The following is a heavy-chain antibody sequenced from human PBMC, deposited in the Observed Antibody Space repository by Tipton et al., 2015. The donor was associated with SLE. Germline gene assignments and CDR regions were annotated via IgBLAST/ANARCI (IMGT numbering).Heavy chain of an antibody. CDR2: ISWNGEDI. V-gene: IGHV3-9*01. Sequence: SLRLSCVASGFTFDDYAMHWVRQAPGKGLEWVSGISWNGEDIGYEDSVKGRFTITRDNVKNSLHLQMNSLKTEDTALYYCARVRRVSRYDLWSSFYAALDIWGQATMVAVPP. CDR1: GFTFDDYA. J-gene: IGHJ3*02. CDR3: ARVRRVSRYDLWSSFYAALDI. D-gene: IGHD3-3*01.